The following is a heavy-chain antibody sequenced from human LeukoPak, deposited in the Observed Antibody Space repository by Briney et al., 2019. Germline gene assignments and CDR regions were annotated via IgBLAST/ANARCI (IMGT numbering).Heavy chain of an antibody. J-gene: IGHJ4*02. CDR3: ARARSGKWGFDY. CDR1: AGSISTSSYY. D-gene: IGHD1-26*01. Sequence: PSETLSLTCTVSAGSISTSSYYWGWIRQPPGKGLECIGNIYYSGSTYYNPPLNSRVTISVDTSKNQFSLNLSSVTAADTAVYYCARARSGKWGFDYWGQGTLVTVSS. CDR2: IYYSGST. V-gene: IGHV4-39*07.